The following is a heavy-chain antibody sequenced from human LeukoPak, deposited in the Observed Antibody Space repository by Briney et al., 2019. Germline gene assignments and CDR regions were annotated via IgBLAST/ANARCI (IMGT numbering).Heavy chain of an antibody. V-gene: IGHV3-7*03. CDR3: AREGSGSPYYYYYYMDV. Sequence: GGSLRLSCAASGFTFSSYWMSWVRQAPGKGLEWVANIKQDGSEKYYVDSVKGRFTISRDNAKNSLYLQMNSLRAEDTALYHCAREGSGSPYYYYYYMDVWGKGTTVTISS. D-gene: IGHD3-10*01. CDR1: GFTFSSYW. CDR2: IKQDGSEK. J-gene: IGHJ6*03.